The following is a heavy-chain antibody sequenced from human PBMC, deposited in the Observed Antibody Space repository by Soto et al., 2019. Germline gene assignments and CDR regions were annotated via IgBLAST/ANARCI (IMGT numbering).Heavy chain of an antibody. D-gene: IGHD4-17*01. CDR3: GKGFIGYGDYSLFDY. CDR2: ISGSGGST. CDR1: GFTFSSYA. J-gene: IGHJ4*02. Sequence: EVQLLESGGGLVQPGGSLRLSCAASGFTFSSYAMSWVRQAPGKGLEWVSAISGSGGSTYYADSVKGRFTISRDNSKNTLYLQMNSLRAEDTAVYYCGKGFIGYGDYSLFDYWGQGTLVTVSS. V-gene: IGHV3-23*01.